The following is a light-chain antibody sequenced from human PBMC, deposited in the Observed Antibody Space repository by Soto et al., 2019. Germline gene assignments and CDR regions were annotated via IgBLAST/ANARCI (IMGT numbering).Light chain of an antibody. CDR3: SSYTSSSTVV. J-gene: IGLJ2*01. Sequence: QSVLTQPASVSGSPGQSITISCTGTSSDVGDYNYVSWYQHHPGRAPKLMIYDVSNRPSGVSNRFSGSKSGHTASLTISGLQAEDEADYYCSSYTSSSTVVFGGGNKLTVL. CDR1: SSDVGDYNY. V-gene: IGLV2-14*03. CDR2: DVS.